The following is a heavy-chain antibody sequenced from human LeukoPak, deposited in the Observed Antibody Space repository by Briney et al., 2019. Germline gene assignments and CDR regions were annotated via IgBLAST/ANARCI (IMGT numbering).Heavy chain of an antibody. Sequence: GESLKISCKGSGYSFTSYWIGWVRQMPGKGLEWMGRIDPSDSYTNYSPSFQGHVTISIDKSLSTAYLQWSSLKASDTAMYYCARPSTLVRGFAPYGMDVWGQGTTVTVSS. D-gene: IGHD3-10*01. J-gene: IGHJ6*02. V-gene: IGHV5-10-1*01. CDR3: ARPSTLVRGFAPYGMDV. CDR1: GYSFTSYW. CDR2: IDPSDSYT.